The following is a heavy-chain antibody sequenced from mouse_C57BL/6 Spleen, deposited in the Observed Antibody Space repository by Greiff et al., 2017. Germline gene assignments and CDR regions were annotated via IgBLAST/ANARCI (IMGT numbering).Heavy chain of an antibody. V-gene: IGHV1-81*01. CDR2: IYPRSGNT. D-gene: IGHD2-3*01. CDR3: AREVIYDGYYDYAMDY. J-gene: IGHJ4*01. Sequence: QVHVKQSGAELARPGASVKLSCKASGYTFTSYGISWVKQRTGQGLEWIGEIYPRSGNTYYNEKFKGKATLTADKSSSTAYMELRSLTSEDSAVYFCAREVIYDGYYDYAMDYWGQGTSVTVSS. CDR1: GYTFTSYG.